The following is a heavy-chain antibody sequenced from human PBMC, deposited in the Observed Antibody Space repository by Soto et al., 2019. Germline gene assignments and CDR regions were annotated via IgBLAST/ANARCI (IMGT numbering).Heavy chain of an antibody. V-gene: IGHV3-21*01. CDR3: ARGLTTAHYGSGSYYHYYFDY. J-gene: IGHJ4*02. Sequence: GGSLRLSCAASGFTFSSYSMNWVRQAPGKGLEWVSSISSSSSYIYYADSVKGRFTISRDNAKNSLYLQMNRLRAADTAVYYCARGLTTAHYGSGSYYHYYFDYWGQGTLVTVSS. CDR1: GFTFSSYS. CDR2: ISSSSSYI. D-gene: IGHD3-10*01.